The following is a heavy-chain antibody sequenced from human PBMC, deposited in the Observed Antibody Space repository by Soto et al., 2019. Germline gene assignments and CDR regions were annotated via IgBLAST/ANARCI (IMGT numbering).Heavy chain of an antibody. CDR2: ISWNSGTI. V-gene: IGHV3-9*01. CDR3: ARVSGSGYDY. CDR1: GFTFDDYA. J-gene: IGHJ4*02. D-gene: IGHD6-19*01. Sequence: SLRLSCAASGFTFDDYAMHWVRQAPGKGLEWVSGISWNSGTIGYGDSVKGRFTISRDNAKNSLHLQMNSLRTEDTALYYCARVSGSGYDYWGQGTLVTVSS.